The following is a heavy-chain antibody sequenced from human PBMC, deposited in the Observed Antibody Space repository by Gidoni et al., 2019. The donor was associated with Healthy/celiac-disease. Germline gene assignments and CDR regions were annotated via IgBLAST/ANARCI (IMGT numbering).Heavy chain of an antibody. V-gene: IGHV4-61*02. CDR3: ARDVGGNSPWYFDL. D-gene: IGHD2-21*02. Sequence: QVQLQESGPGLVKPSQPLSLTCTVSGGSISRGSYYWSWIRQPAGKGLEWIGRIHTSGSTNYNPSLKSRVTMSVDTSKNQFSLKLSSVTAADTAVYYCARDVGGNSPWYFDLWGRGTLVPVSS. CDR1: GGSISRGSYY. J-gene: IGHJ2*01. CDR2: IHTSGST.